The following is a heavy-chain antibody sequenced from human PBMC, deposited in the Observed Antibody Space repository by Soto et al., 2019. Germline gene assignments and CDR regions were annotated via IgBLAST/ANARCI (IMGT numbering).Heavy chain of an antibody. CDR3: ARESGSGSYYIRGFDY. Sequence: SETLSLTCTVSGGSISSYYWIWIRQPPGKGLEWIGYIYYSGSTNYNPSLKSRVTISVDTSKNQFSLKLSSVTAADTAVYYCARESGSGSYYIRGFDYWGQGTLVTVSS. CDR2: IYYSGST. J-gene: IGHJ4*02. D-gene: IGHD1-26*01. CDR1: GGSISSYY. V-gene: IGHV4-59*01.